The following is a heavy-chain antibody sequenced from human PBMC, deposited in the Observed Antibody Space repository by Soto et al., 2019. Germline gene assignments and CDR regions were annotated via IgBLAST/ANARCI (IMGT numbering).Heavy chain of an antibody. J-gene: IGHJ4*02. D-gene: IGHD2-21*01. CDR3: VGEVASGY. CDR2: ISRDGSTM. Sequence: HVQLVESGGGVVQPGRSLRLSCAASGVTLSNFGVHWVRQAPGKGLEWVAVISRDGSTMFYADSVKGRFTISRDSSRNTLYLQMNSLRAEDTAVYHCVGEVASGYWGQGTLVTVSS. CDR1: GVTLSNFG. V-gene: IGHV3-30*03.